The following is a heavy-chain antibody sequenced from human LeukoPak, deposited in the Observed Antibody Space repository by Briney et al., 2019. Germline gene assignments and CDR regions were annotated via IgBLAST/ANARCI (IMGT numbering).Heavy chain of an antibody. D-gene: IGHD1-26*01. V-gene: IGHV1-69*15. Sequence: ASVKVSCKTSGGTFTSYAITWVRQAPGQGLKWMGKIIPISGTTNYAQKFQGRVTFTADESTSTAYMELSSPRSEDTALYYCARKLRLGGNWFDPWGQGTLVTVSS. CDR3: ARKLRLGGNWFDP. J-gene: IGHJ5*02. CDR2: IIPISGTT. CDR1: GGTFTSYA.